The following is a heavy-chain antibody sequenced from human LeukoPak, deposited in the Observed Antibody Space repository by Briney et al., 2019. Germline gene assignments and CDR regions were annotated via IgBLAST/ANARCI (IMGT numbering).Heavy chain of an antibody. V-gene: IGHV4-39*02. D-gene: IGHD6-19*01. J-gene: IGHJ3*02. Sequence: SETLSLTCSVSGASVTMGSYYWAWIRQPPGKGLEWIGTFHFSGSTYYNPSLKSRVTISVDTSKNSVSLMLRSVTAADTAVYYCARDLAVDAFDIWGQGTMVTVSS. CDR3: ARDLAVDAFDI. CDR2: FHFSGST. CDR1: GASVTMGSYY.